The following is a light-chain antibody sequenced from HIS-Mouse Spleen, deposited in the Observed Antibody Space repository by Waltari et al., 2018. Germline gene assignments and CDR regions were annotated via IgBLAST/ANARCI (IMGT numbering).Light chain of an antibody. CDR2: DAS. V-gene: IGKV1-33*01. CDR1: QDISNY. CDR3: QQYDNLPFT. Sequence: DIQMTQSPSSLSASVGDRVTITCQASQDISNYLNWYRQKPGKAPKLLIDDASNLETGVPSRFSGSGAGTEFTFTISSLQPEDIATYYCQQYDNLPFTFGPGTKVDIK. J-gene: IGKJ3*01.